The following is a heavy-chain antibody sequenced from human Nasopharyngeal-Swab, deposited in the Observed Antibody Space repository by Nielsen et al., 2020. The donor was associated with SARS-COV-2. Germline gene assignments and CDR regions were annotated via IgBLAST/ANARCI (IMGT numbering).Heavy chain of an antibody. CDR2: ISSSGTCT. J-gene: IGHJ4*02. Sequence: WVRQAPGQGLEWMAYISSSGTCTNYAPNIQGRVTMTRDTATSTIYMELSSLTSEDTAVYYCAGEGSGEKKFDFWGQGTLVTVSS. CDR3: AGEGSGEKKFDF. D-gene: IGHD6-19*01. V-gene: IGHV1-46*01.